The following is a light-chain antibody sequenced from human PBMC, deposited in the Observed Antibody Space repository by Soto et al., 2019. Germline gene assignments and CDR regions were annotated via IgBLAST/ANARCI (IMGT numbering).Light chain of an antibody. Sequence: ETVMTQSPATLSVSPGERATLSFKANQSGWRHLAWYQQKPGQAPRLLMYSTSARATGIPARFSGSGSGTEFTLTISSLQSEDFAVYYCQQYDNWPRTFGQGTKLQIK. CDR1: QSGWRH. J-gene: IGKJ2*01. V-gene: IGKV3-15*01. CDR3: QQYDNWPRT. CDR2: STS.